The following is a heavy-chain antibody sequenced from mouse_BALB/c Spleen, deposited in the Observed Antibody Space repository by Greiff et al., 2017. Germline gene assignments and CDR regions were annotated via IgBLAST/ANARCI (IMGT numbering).Heavy chain of an antibody. Sequence: QVQLQQPGAELVKPGTSVKLSCKASGYNFTSYWINWVKLRPGQGLEWIGDIYPGSGSTNYNEKFKSKATLTVDTSSSTAYMQLSSLASEDSALYYCAREFSTMITYYFDYWGQGTTLTVSS. J-gene: IGHJ2*01. CDR1: GYNFTSYW. V-gene: IGHV1-55*01. CDR2: IYPGSGST. D-gene: IGHD2-4*01. CDR3: AREFSTMITYYFDY.